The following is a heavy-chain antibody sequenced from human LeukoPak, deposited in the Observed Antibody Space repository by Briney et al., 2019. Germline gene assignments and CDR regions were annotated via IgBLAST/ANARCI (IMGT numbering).Heavy chain of an antibody. J-gene: IGHJ4*02. V-gene: IGHV4-59*01. CDR2: IFYSGTT. Sequence: PSETLSLTCTVSGGSISSYYWSWIRQPPGKGLEWIGFIFYSGTTNYNPSLKSRVTMSVDTSKNQFSLKLSSVTAADTAVYYCARKSVTMVRGVNSYYFDYWGQGTLVTVSS. CDR3: ARKSVTMVRGVNSYYFDY. D-gene: IGHD3-10*01. CDR1: GGSISSYY.